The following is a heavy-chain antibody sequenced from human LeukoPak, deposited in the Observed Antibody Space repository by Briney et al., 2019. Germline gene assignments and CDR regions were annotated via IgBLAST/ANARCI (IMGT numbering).Heavy chain of an antibody. J-gene: IGHJ4*02. CDR2: IYNSGST. Sequence: SETLSLTCTVSGGSLSNYYWGWIRQPPGKGLEWIGYIYNSGSTNYNPSLKSRVTISVDTSKNKFSLKLSSLSAADTSVYYCARRSLYSSSSGVYYDYWGQGTLVTVSS. CDR3: ARRSLYSSSSGVYYDY. V-gene: IGHV4-4*09. CDR1: GGSLSNYY. D-gene: IGHD6-6*01.